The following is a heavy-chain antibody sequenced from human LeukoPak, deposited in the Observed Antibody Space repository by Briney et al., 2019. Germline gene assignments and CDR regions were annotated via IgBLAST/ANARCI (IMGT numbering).Heavy chain of an antibody. D-gene: IGHD2-2*01. J-gene: IGHJ6*03. CDR2: IRYDGSNK. CDR3: AKAGLVPAAIFYYYMDV. Sequence: GGSLRLSCAASGFTFSSYGVHWGRQAPGKGLEWVALIRYDGSNKYYADSVKGRFTISRDNSKNTLYLQMNSLRAEDTAVYYCAKAGLVPAAIFYYYMDVWGKGTTVTVSS. V-gene: IGHV3-30*02. CDR1: GFTFSSYG.